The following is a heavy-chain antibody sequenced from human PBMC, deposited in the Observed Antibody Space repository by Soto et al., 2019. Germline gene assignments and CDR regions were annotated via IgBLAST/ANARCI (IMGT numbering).Heavy chain of an antibody. Sequence: QVQLQESGPGLVKPSQTLSLTCTVSGGSISSGGYYWSWIRQHPGKGLEWIGYIYYSGSTYYNPSLKSRVTISVDPSKNLLSLKLSSVTAADTAVYCCARVWGGDCHHAMDVWGQGTTVTVS. CDR2: IYYSGST. CDR3: ARVWGGDCHHAMDV. J-gene: IGHJ6*02. CDR1: GGSISSGGYY. V-gene: IGHV4-31*03. D-gene: IGHD2-21*02.